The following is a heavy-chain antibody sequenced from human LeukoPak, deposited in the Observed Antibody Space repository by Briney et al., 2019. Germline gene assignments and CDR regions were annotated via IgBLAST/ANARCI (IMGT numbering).Heavy chain of an antibody. V-gene: IGHV3-23*01. CDR1: GFTFSSYA. J-gene: IGHJ4*02. CDR3: AKDPVRYCSGGSCYFDY. D-gene: IGHD2-15*01. CDR2: ISGSGGNT. Sequence: GGSLRLSCAASGFTFSSYAMNWVRQAPGKGLEWVSGISGSGGNTYYADSVKGRFTISRDNSKNTLYLQMDSLRAEDTAVYYCAKDPVRYCSGGSCYFDYWGQGTLVTVSS.